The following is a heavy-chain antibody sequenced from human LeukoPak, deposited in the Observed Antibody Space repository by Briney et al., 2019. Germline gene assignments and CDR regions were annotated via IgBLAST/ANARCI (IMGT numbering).Heavy chain of an antibody. J-gene: IGHJ3*02. Sequence: KTSETLSLTCTVSGGSISSGSHYWSWIRQPAGKGLEWIGRIYASGSANYNPSLKSRVTTSVDTSKNQFSLKLSSVTAADTAVYYCARLRTTVTTDAFDIWGQGTMVTVSS. CDR2: IYASGSA. V-gene: IGHV4-61*02. D-gene: IGHD4-17*01. CDR3: ARLRTTVTTDAFDI. CDR1: GGSISSGSHY.